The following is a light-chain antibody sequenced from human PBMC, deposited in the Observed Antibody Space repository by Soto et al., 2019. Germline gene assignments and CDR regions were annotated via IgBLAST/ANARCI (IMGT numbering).Light chain of an antibody. J-gene: IGLJ3*02. CDR2: EDA. CDR1: NSDVGSYNL. Sequence: QSVLSQPASVSGSPGQSFTIPCTGTNSDVGSYNLVSWYQQHPGKAPKLIFYEDAKRPSGVSARFSGSKSGNLASLIISGLQAEDEADYYCCSYAGGGTWVFGGGTKLTVL. V-gene: IGLV2-23*01. CDR3: CSYAGGGTWV.